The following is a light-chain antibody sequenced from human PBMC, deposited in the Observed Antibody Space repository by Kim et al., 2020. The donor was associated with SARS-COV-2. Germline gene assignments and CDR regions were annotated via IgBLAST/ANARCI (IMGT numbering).Light chain of an antibody. CDR3: GTWDDSLSGGV. CDR1: SSNIGINY. CDR2: SDD. V-gene: IGLV1-47*02. Sequence: GQRVTIACSGSSSNIGINYVYWSQQLPGAAPRLLIYSDDQRPSGVPDRFSGSKSGTSASLAISGLRPEDEADYYCGTWDDSLSGGVFGGGTKLTVL. J-gene: IGLJ3*02.